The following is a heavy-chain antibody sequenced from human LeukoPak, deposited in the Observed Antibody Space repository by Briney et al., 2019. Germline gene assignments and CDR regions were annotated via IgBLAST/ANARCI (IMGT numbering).Heavy chain of an antibody. D-gene: IGHD6-19*01. CDR3: ARDEMAVAGHFDY. V-gene: IGHV1-18*01. Sequence: GASVKVSCMASGYTFTSYGISWVRQAPGQGLEWMGWISAYNGNTNYAQKLQGRVTMTTDTSTSTAYVELRSLRSDDTAVYYCARDEMAVAGHFDYWGQGTLVTVSS. J-gene: IGHJ4*02. CDR2: ISAYNGNT. CDR1: GYTFTSYG.